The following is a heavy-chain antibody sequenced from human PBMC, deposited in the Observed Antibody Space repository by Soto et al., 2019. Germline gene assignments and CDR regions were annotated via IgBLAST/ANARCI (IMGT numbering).Heavy chain of an antibody. D-gene: IGHD4-17*01. J-gene: IGHJ6*02. Sequence: SETLSLTCTVPGGSIRSSIYYCGWIRQPPGKGLEWIGSIYYSGSTYYNPSLKSRVTISVDTSKNQFSLKLSSVTAADTAVYYCARLGPYGYGMDVWGQGTTVT. CDR1: GGSIRSSIYY. CDR2: IYYSGST. V-gene: IGHV4-39*01. CDR3: ARLGPYGYGMDV.